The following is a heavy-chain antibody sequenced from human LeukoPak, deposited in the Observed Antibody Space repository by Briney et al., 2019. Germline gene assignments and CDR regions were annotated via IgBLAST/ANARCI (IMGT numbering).Heavy chain of an antibody. CDR2: ISGSGGST. Sequence: GSLRLSCAASGFTFISYAMSWVRQAPGKGLEWVSAISGSGGSTYYADSVKGRFTISRDNSKNTLYLQMNSLRAEDTAVYYCAKDVHYDSSGYDYWGQGTLVTVSS. CDR3: AKDVHYDSSGYDY. D-gene: IGHD3-22*01. J-gene: IGHJ4*02. V-gene: IGHV3-23*01. CDR1: GFTFISYA.